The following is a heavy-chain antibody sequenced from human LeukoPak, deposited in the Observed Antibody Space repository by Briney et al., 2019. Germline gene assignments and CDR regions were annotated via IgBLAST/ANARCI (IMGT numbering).Heavy chain of an antibody. Sequence: KSSETLSLTCTVSGGSISSYYWSWIRQPAGKGLEWIGRIYTSGSTNYNPSLKSRVTMSVDMSKNQFSLKLSSVTAADTAVYYCARETGTYYYDSSGYYQWGQGTLVTVSS. CDR3: ARETGTYYYDSSGYYQ. CDR1: GGSISSYY. D-gene: IGHD3-22*01. V-gene: IGHV4-4*07. CDR2: IYTSGST. J-gene: IGHJ4*02.